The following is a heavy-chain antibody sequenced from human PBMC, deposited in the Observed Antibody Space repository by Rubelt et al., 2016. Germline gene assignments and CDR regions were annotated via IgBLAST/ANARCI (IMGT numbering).Heavy chain of an antibody. CDR2: INHSGST. CDR3: ARGVDQPDY. D-gene: IGHD2-15*01. Sequence: QVQLQQWGAGLLKPSETLSLTCAVYGGSFSGYYWSWIRQPPGKGLEWIGEINHSGSTNYNPSLKVPVTITVDTSMHQLSLKLKSVTSADTAVDYCARGVDQPDYLGQGTLVTVSS. J-gene: IGHJ4*02. CDR1: GGSFSGYY. V-gene: IGHV4-34*01.